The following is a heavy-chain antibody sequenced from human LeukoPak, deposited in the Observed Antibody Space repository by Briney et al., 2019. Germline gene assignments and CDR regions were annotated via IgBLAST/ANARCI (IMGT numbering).Heavy chain of an antibody. CDR1: GFTFSSYG. CDR3: AREVVVVPAAIGPTPHGG. CDR2: ISYDGSNK. V-gene: IGHV3-30*03. J-gene: IGHJ4*02. Sequence: PGRSLRLSCAASGFTFSSYGMHWVRQAPGKGLEWVAVISYDGSNKYYADSVKGRFTISRDNSKNTLYLQMNSLRAEDTAVYYCAREVVVVPAAIGPTPHGGWGQGTLVTVSS. D-gene: IGHD2-2*01.